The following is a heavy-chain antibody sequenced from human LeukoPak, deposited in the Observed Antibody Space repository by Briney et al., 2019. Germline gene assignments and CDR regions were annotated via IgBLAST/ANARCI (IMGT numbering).Heavy chain of an antibody. V-gene: IGHV4-59*08. J-gene: IGHJ5*02. CDR3: ARGATLLLHNWFDP. CDR1: GGSITSYY. Sequence: SETLSLTCTVSGGSITSYYWSWIRQPPGKGLEWIGYIYYSGSTNYNPSLKSRVTISVDTSKNQFSLKLSSVTAADTAVYYCARGATLLLHNWFDPWGQGTLVTVSS. CDR2: IYYSGST. D-gene: IGHD3-10*01.